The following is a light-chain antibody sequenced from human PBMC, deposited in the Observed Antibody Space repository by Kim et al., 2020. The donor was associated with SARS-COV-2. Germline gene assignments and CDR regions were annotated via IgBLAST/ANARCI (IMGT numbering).Light chain of an antibody. Sequence: APGETASITCDGDSIGSKSVHWYQQESGQAPVLVIYFDSNRPSGIPQRFSGSNSGTTATLTISRVEAGDEADYYCQVCDTSTDHWVFGGGTQLTVL. V-gene: IGLV3-21*04. J-gene: IGLJ3*02. CDR3: QVCDTSTDHWV. CDR1: SIGSKS. CDR2: FDS.